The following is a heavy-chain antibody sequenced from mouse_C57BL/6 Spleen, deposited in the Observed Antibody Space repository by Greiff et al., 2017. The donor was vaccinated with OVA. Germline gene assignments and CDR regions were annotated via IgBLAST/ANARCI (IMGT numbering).Heavy chain of an antibody. Sequence: QVQLQQSGPGLVQPSQSLSITCTVSGFSLTSYGVHWVRQSPGKGLEWLGVIWRGGSTDYNAAFISRLSISKDNSKSQVFFKMNSLQAEDTAIYYCATAQASGFAYWGQGTLVTVSA. CDR1: GFSLTSYG. CDR3: ATAQASGFAY. V-gene: IGHV2-2*01. J-gene: IGHJ3*01. D-gene: IGHD3-2*02. CDR2: IWRGGST.